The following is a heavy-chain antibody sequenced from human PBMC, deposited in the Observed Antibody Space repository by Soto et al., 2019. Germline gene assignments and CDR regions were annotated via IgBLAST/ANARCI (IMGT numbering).Heavy chain of an antibody. D-gene: IGHD6-19*01. J-gene: IGHJ6*03. V-gene: IGHV4-4*02. CDR1: SGSISSSNW. CDR3: ARAGRIAVAGTWDYYYYMDV. Sequence: PSETLSLTCAVSSGSISSSNWWSWVRQPPGKGLEWIGEIYHSGSTNYNPSLKSRVTISVDKSKNQFSLKLSSVTAADTAVYYCARAGRIAVAGTWDYYYYMDVWGKGTTVTVSS. CDR2: IYHSGST.